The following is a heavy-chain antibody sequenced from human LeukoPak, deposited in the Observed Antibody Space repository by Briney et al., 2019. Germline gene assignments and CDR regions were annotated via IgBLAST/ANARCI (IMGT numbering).Heavy chain of an antibody. CDR2: INPNGGGT. J-gene: IGHJ3*02. V-gene: IGHV1-2*02. Sequence: ASVKVSCKASGYTFTGYYMHWVRQAPAQGLERMGWINPNGGGTNYAQKFQGRVTMTRDTSISTAYMELSRLRSDDTAVYYCARETGRDDAFDIWGQGTMVTVSS. D-gene: IGHD3-10*01. CDR3: ARETGRDDAFDI. CDR1: GYTFTGYY.